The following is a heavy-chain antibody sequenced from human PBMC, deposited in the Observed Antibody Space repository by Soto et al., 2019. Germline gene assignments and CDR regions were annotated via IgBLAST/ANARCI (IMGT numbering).Heavy chain of an antibody. CDR1: GFTFSSYW. CDR3: ARGFGDGWYGGPDY. V-gene: IGHV3-7*01. Sequence: EVQLVESGGGLVQPGGSLRLSCAASGFTFSSYWMIWVRQAPGKGLEWVASISRDGSEKSYVDSVKGRLTISRDNAKKSLFLQMNSLRVEDTAVYYCARGFGDGWYGGPDYWGQGILVTVSS. J-gene: IGHJ4*02. CDR2: ISRDGSEK. D-gene: IGHD6-19*01.